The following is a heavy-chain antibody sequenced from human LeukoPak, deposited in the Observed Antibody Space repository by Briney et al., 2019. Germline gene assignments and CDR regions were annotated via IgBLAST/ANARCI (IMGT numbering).Heavy chain of an antibody. CDR1: GFTFSSYS. V-gene: IGHV3-30*02. D-gene: IGHD1-1*01. J-gene: IGHJ4*02. CDR2: IRYDGSNK. Sequence: PGGSLRLSCAASGFTFSSYSMNWVRQAPGKGLEWVAFIRYDGSNKYYADSVKGRFTISRDNSKNTLYLQMNSLRAEDTAVYYCAKEKSTTGTTYYFDYWGQGTLVTVSS. CDR3: AKEKSTTGTTYYFDY.